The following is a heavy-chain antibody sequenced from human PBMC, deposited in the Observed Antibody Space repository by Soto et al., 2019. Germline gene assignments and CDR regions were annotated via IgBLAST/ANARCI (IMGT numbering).Heavy chain of an antibody. CDR3: ARHSCSSFFHYYYGMDV. Sequence: PGESLKISCKGSGYSFTSYWIGWVRPMPGKGLEWMGIIYPGDSDTRYSPSFQGQVTISADKSISTAYLQWSSLKASDTAMYYCARHSCSSFFHYYYGMDVWGQGTTVTVSS. CDR1: GYSFTSYW. D-gene: IGHD6-13*01. CDR2: IYPGDSDT. V-gene: IGHV5-51*01. J-gene: IGHJ6*02.